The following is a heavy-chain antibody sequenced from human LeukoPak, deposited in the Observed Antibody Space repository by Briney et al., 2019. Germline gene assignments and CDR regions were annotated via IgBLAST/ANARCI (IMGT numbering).Heavy chain of an antibody. CDR1: GGSISSYY. J-gene: IGHJ5*02. V-gene: IGHV4-59*01. Sequence: PSETLSLTCTVSGGSISSYYWSWIRQPPGKGLEWIGYIYYSGSTNYNPSLKSRVTISVDTSKNQFSLRLSSVTAADTAVYYCARAAPWFDPWGQGTLVTVSS. CDR3: ARAAPWFDP. CDR2: IYYSGST.